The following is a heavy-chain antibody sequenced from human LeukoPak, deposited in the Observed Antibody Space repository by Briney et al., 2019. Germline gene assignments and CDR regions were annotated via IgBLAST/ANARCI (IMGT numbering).Heavy chain of an antibody. V-gene: IGHV4-59*01. CDR2: IYYSGST. CDR1: GGSMSSYY. D-gene: IGHD3-10*01. CDR3: ARSGTYYYGMDV. Sequence: SETLSLTCTVSGGSMSSYYWSWIRQPPGKGLEWIGYIYYSGSTNYNPSLKSRVTISVDTSKNQFSLKLSSVTAADTAVYYCARSGTYYYGMDVWGQGTTVTVSS. J-gene: IGHJ6*02.